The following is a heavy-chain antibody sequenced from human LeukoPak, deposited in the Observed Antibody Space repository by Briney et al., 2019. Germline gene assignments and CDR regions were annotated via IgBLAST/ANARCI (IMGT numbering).Heavy chain of an antibody. CDR1: GFTFSSYS. D-gene: IGHD6-13*01. V-gene: IGHV3-21*04. Sequence: PGGSLRLSCAASGFTFSSYSMNWVRQAPGKGLEWVSSITSSSNYIYYADSVKGRFTISRDNFKNTLYLQMNSLRVEDTAVYYCAKDRFVQQLVRDNWFDPWGQGTLVTVSS. J-gene: IGHJ5*02. CDR2: ITSSSNYI. CDR3: AKDRFVQQLVRDNWFDP.